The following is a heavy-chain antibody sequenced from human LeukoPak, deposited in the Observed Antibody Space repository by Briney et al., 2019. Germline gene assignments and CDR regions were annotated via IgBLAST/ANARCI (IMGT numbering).Heavy chain of an antibody. J-gene: IGHJ6*03. CDR1: GYTFTGYY. CDR2: IIPIFGTA. Sequence: SVKVSCKASGYTFTGYYMHWVRQAPGQGLEWMGGIIPIFGTANYAQKFQGRVTITADESTSTAYMELSSLRSEDTAVYYCARDDRIAARPDYYYYMDVWGKGTTVTVSS. D-gene: IGHD6-6*01. CDR3: ARDDRIAARPDYYYYMDV. V-gene: IGHV1-69*13.